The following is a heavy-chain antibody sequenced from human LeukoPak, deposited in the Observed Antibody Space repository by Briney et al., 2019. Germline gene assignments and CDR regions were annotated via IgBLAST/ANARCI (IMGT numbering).Heavy chain of an antibody. D-gene: IGHD3-16*02. CDR1: GGSISSYY. Sequence: SETLSLTCIVSGGSISSYYWSWIRQPPGKGLEWIGYIYYSGSTNYNPSLKSRVTISVDTSKNQFSLKLSSVTAADTAVYYCAREGVVVIPAARAGNAFDIWGRGTLVTVSS. V-gene: IGHV4-59*12. CDR3: AREGVVVIPAARAGNAFDI. J-gene: IGHJ3*02. CDR2: IYYSGST.